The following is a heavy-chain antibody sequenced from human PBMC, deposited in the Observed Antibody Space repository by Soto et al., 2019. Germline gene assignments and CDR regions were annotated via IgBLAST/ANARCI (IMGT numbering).Heavy chain of an antibody. D-gene: IGHD6-13*01. Sequence: QVTVKESGPVLVKPTETLTLTCTVSGFSLSNAGLGVSWIRQPPGKALEWLAHIFSNDEKSYSTSLKSRLTTSXAXXKSQGVLTMTNMDPVDTATYYCASTYSTSWYWFDPCGQGTLVTVSS. CDR2: IFSNDEK. V-gene: IGHV2-26*04. CDR1: GFSLSNAGLG. CDR3: ASTYSTSWYWFDP. J-gene: IGHJ5*02.